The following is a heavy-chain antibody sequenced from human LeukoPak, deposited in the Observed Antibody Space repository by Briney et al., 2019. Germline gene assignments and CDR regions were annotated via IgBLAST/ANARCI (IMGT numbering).Heavy chain of an antibody. CDR1: GGSFSGYY. J-gene: IGHJ6*02. D-gene: IGHD2-2*02. CDR3: AGHYCSSTSCYTMLGRKYYYYGMDV. CDR2: INHSGST. V-gene: IGHV4-34*01. Sequence: SETLSLTCAVYGGSFSGYYWSWIRQPPGKGLEWIGEINHSGSTNYNPSLKSRVTISVDTSKNQFSLKLSSVTAADTAVYYCAGHYCSSTSCYTMLGRKYYYYGMDVWGQGTTVTVSS.